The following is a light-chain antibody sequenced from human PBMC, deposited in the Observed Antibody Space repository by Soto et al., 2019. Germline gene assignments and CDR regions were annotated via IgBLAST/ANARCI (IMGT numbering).Light chain of an antibody. J-gene: IGKJ1*01. CDR1: QSVSSN. V-gene: IGKV3-15*01. Sequence: EIVMTQSPATLSVSPGERATLSCRASQSVSSNLAWYQQKPCQAPRLLIYGASTRATGIPARFSGSGSGTEFTLNIRSLQSEDCAVYYCQQYNNWTPRTFGQGNKVA. CDR3: QQYNNWTPRT. CDR2: GAS.